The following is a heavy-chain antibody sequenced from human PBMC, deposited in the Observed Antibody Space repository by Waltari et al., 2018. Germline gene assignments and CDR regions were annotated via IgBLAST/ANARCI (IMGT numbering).Heavy chain of an antibody. CDR3: ARHFAGWELHPFDY. CDR1: GYSISSGYY. V-gene: IGHV4-38-2*01. CDR2: RHHSGGA. Sequence: QVQLQESGPGLVKPSETLSLTCAVSGYSISSGYYWGWIRQPPGKGVEWIGSRHHSGGASYYPSLKSGGTISVDTSKNQLSLERGSVTAADTAVYYCARHFAGWELHPFDYWGQGTLVTVSS. D-gene: IGHD1-26*01. J-gene: IGHJ4*02.